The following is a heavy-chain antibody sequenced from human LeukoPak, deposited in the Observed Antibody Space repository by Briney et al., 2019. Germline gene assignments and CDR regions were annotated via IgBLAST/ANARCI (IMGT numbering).Heavy chain of an antibody. CDR2: ISYDGSNK. V-gene: IGHV3-30*18. D-gene: IGHD2-15*01. CDR3: AKGGVVVAAIIDY. CDR1: GFTFSSYG. Sequence: PGRSLRLSCAASGFTFSSYGMHWVRQAPGKGLEWVAVISYDGSNKYYADSVKGRFTISRDNSKNTLYLQMNSLRAEDTAVYYCAKGGVVVAAIIDYWGQGTLVTVSS. J-gene: IGHJ4*02.